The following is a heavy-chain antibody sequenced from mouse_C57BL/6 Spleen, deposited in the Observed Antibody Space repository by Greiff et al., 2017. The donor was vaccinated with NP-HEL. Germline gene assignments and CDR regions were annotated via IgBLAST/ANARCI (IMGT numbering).Heavy chain of an antibody. CDR2: IYPRGGNT. CDR1: GYTFTSYW. CDR3: ARDGDSSSTLDY. Sequence: QVQLQQSGAELVRPGASVKLSCKASGYTFTSYWMSWVKQRTGQGLEWIGEIYPRGGNTYYNEKFKGKATLTADKSSSTAYMELRSLTSEDSAVDCCARDGDSSSTLDYWGQGTTVTVAS. V-gene: IGHV1-81*01. J-gene: IGHJ4*01. D-gene: IGHD2-1*01.